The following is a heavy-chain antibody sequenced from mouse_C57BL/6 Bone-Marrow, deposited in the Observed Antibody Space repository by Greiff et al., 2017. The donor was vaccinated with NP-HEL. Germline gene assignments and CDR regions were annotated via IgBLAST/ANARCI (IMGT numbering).Heavy chain of an antibody. V-gene: IGHV5-4*01. Sequence: EVQVVESGGGLVKPGGSLKLSCAASGFTFSSYAMSWVRQTPEKRLEWVATISDGGSYTYYPDNVKGRFTISRDNAKNNLYLQMSHLKSEDTAMYYCARGRYYGNEFAYWGQGTLVTVSA. J-gene: IGHJ3*01. CDR3: ARGRYYGNEFAY. D-gene: IGHD2-1*01. CDR2: ISDGGSYT. CDR1: GFTFSSYA.